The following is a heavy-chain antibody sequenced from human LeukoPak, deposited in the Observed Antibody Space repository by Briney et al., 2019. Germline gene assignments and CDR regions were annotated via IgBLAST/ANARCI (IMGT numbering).Heavy chain of an antibody. CDR1: GYAFTSYD. V-gene: IGHV1-8*01. CDR2: MNPNSGNT. Sequence: ASVTVSCTASGYAFTSYDINWVRQATGQGLEWMGWMNPNSGNTGYAQKFQGRVTMTRNTSISTAYMELSSLRSEDTAVYYCARSARAYSGSTYYYYGMDVWGQGTTVTVSS. D-gene: IGHD3-10*01. J-gene: IGHJ6*02. CDR3: ARSARAYSGSTYYYYGMDV.